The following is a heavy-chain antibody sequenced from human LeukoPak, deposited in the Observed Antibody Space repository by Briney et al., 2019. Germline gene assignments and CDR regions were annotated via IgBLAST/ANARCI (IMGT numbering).Heavy chain of an antibody. CDR1: GFTFSSYA. J-gene: IGHJ4*02. V-gene: IGHV3-23*01. Sequence: GGSLRLSCAASGFTFSSYAMSWVRQAPGKGLEWVSDIGVSGGSTYYADSVKGRFTTARDNSKNTLYLQMNSLRAEDTAVYYCAKVSLGYCSGGSCYYFDYWGQGTLVTVSS. CDR3: AKVSLGYCSGGSCYYFDY. D-gene: IGHD2-15*01. CDR2: IGVSGGST.